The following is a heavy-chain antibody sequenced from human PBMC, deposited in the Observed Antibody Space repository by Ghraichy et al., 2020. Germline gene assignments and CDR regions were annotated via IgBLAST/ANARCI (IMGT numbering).Heavy chain of an antibody. CDR3: ARIPHYYGSGRGGMDV. D-gene: IGHD3-10*01. J-gene: IGHJ6*02. CDR1: GFSLSTSGMC. Sequence: SGPTLVKPTQTLTLTCTFSGFSLSTSGMCVSWIRQPPGKALEWLARIDWDDKKYYNTFLKTRLSISKDTSKNQVVLTMTSMDPVDTGTYFCARIPHYYGSGRGGMDVWGQGTTVTVSS. V-gene: IGHV2-70*11. CDR2: IDWDDKK.